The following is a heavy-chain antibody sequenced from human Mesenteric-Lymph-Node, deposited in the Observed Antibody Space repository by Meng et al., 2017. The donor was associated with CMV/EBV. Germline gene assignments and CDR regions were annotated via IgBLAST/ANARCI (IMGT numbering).Heavy chain of an antibody. Sequence: GGSLRLSCGASGFTFNNYPMHWIRQAPGKGLEWVAVIGYDGVFKFHADPVKGRFTISRDDSKNTLYLQMDGLRVEDTAVYYCARDPRIGSPDYFDHWGQGVLVTVSS. CDR3: ARDPRIGSPDYFDH. CDR2: IGYDGVFK. V-gene: IGHV3-30*04. CDR1: GFTFNNYP. D-gene: IGHD1-26*01. J-gene: IGHJ4*02.